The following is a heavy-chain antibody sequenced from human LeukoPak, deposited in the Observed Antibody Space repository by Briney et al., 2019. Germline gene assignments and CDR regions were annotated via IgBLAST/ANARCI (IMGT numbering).Heavy chain of an antibody. CDR1: GFTFSSYG. Sequence: GGSLRLSCAASGFTFSSYGMHWVRQAPGKGLEWVAVISYDGSNKYYADSVKGRFTISRDNSKNTLYLQMNSLRAEDTAVYYCARGESGWYPYFDYWGQGTLVTVSS. CDR2: ISYDGSNK. V-gene: IGHV3-30*03. CDR3: ARGESGWYPYFDY. D-gene: IGHD6-19*01. J-gene: IGHJ4*02.